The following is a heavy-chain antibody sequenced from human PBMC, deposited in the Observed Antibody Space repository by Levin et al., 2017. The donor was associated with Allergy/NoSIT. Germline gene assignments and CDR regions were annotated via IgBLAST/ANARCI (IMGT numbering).Heavy chain of an antibody. CDR1: GFTFDDYA. Sequence: SLKISCAASGFTFDDYAMHWVRQAPGKGLEWVSGINWNSGTIAYADSVKGRFTISRDNAKNFLYLQMNTLRAEDTALYYCAKDRYCSGGTCYVFDYWGQGTLVTVSS. CDR3: AKDRYCSGGTCYVFDY. D-gene: IGHD2-15*01. CDR2: INWNSGTI. J-gene: IGHJ4*02. V-gene: IGHV3-9*01.